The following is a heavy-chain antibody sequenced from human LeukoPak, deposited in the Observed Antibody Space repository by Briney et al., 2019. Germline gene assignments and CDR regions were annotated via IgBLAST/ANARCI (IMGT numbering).Heavy chain of an antibody. D-gene: IGHD6-13*01. CDR1: GFTFSSYS. CDR3: AKSASGYSTGWYCLDY. CDR2: ISSSSSYI. Sequence: PGGSLRLSCAASGFTFSSYSMNWVRQAPGKGLEWVSSISSSSSYIYYADSVKGRFTISRDNSKNTLYLQMNSLTTEDTAVYYCAKSASGYSTGWYCLDYWGQGTLVTVSS. J-gene: IGHJ4*02. V-gene: IGHV3-21*01.